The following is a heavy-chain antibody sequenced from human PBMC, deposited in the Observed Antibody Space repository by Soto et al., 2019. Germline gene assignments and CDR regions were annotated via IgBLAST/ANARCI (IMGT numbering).Heavy chain of an antibody. CDR3: AKDGDNYDYYYGMDV. V-gene: IGHV3-23*01. D-gene: IGHD1-20*01. CDR1: AFTFGSYA. J-gene: IGHJ6*02. Sequence: EVQLLESGGGLVQPGGSLRLSCAASAFTFGSYAMSWVHQAPGKGLEWVSTISGSGGSTYYADSVKGRFTISRDNSKNTLYLQMNSLRAEDTAVYYCAKDGDNYDYYYGMDVWGQGTTVTVSS. CDR2: ISGSGGST.